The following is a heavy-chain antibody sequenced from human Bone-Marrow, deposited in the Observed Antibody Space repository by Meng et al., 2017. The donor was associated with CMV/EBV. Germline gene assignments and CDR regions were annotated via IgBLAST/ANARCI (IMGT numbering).Heavy chain of an antibody. CDR2: INPNSGGT. CDR3: ARGKASPGSYYGMDV. CDR1: GYTFTGYY. Sequence: ASVKVFCKASGYTFTGYYMHWVRQAPGQGLEWMGWINPNSGGTNYAQKFQGRVTMTRDTSISTAYMELSRLRSDDTAVYYCARGKASPGSYYGMDVWGQGNTVTVSS. D-gene: IGHD3-10*01. J-gene: IGHJ6*02. V-gene: IGHV1-2*02.